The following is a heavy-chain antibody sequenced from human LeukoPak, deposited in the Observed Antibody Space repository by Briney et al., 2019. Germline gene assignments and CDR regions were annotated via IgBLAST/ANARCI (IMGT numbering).Heavy chain of an antibody. CDR1: GGSFSGYY. V-gene: IGHV4-34*01. Sequence: PTETLSLTCAVYGGSFSGYYWSWIRQPPGKGLEWIGEINHSGSTNYNPSLKSRVTISVDTSKNQFSLKLSAVTAADTAVYYCARSLRGLAAAGTFVYWGQGTLVTVSS. CDR2: INHSGST. CDR3: ARSLRGLAAAGTFVY. J-gene: IGHJ4*02. D-gene: IGHD6-13*01.